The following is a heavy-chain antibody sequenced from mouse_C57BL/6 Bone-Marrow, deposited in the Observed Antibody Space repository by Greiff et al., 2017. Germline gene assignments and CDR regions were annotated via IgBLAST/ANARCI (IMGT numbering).Heavy chain of an antibody. V-gene: IGHV1-7*01. CDR1: GYTFTSYW. CDR2: INPSSGYT. D-gene: IGHD4-1*01. CDR3: ARWDWDPSYWYFDV. J-gene: IGHJ1*03. Sequence: VQLQQSGAELAKPGASVKLSCKASGYTFTSYWMHWVKQRPGQGLEWIGYINPSSGYTKYNQKFKDQATLTADKSSSTAYMQLSSLTYEDSAVYYCARWDWDPSYWYFDVWGTGTTVTVSS.